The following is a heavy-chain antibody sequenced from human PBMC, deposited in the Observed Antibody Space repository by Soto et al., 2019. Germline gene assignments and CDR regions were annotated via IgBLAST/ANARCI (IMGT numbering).Heavy chain of an antibody. Sequence: QVQLQESGPGLVKPSQTLSLTCTVSAASISSGGYCWSWIRHQPGQLLEWIGYIYNSGCTYYNPFLKIRVSRSVDTSKNHFALNMSSVNTAGSGVYYGARDSGGGSDDYGMDVWGQGTTVTVSS. CDR2: IYNSGCT. CDR3: ARDSGGGSDDYGMDV. CDR1: AASISSGGYC. V-gene: IGHV4-31*03. J-gene: IGHJ6*02. D-gene: IGHD1-26*01.